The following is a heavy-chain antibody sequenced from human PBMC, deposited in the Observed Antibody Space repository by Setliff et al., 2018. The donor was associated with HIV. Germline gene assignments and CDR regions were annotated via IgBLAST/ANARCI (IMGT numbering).Heavy chain of an antibody. Sequence: GESPKISCHLSGYSFVDFWIGWVRQVPGKGLEWVGFIYPGDSDSRYSPSFRGQVTISADKSTTTAYLDWARLKASDTAMYYCVRYIGAAAGYIDHWGQGTLVTVSS. CDR1: GYSFVDFW. CDR3: VRYIGAAAGYIDH. D-gene: IGHD6-25*01. J-gene: IGHJ4*02. V-gene: IGHV5-51*01. CDR2: IYPGDSDS.